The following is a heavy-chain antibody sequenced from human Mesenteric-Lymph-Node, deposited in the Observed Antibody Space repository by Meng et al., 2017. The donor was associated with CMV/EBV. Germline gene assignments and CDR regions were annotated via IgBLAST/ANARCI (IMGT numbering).Heavy chain of an antibody. CDR2: ISGSGGNT. D-gene: IGHD3-3*01. CDR1: GFTFSSYA. CDR3: ARDTIFGEMDV. Sequence: GGSLRLSCAASGFTFSSYAMSWVRQAPGKGLEWVSTISGSGGNTYYADSVKGRFTISRDNSKNTLYLQMNSLRAEDTAVYYCARDTIFGEMDVWGQGTTVTVSS. J-gene: IGHJ6*02. V-gene: IGHV3-23*01.